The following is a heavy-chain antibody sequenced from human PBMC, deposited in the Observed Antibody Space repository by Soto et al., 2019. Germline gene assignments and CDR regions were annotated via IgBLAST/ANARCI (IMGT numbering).Heavy chain of an antibody. CDR2: INPSGGST. Sequence: ASVKVSCKASGGTFSSYAISWVRQAPGQGLEWMGIINPSGGSTSYAQKFQGRVTMTRDTSTSTVYMELSSLRSEDTAVYYCARGQRVVPAAIRGLFDPWGQGTLVTVSS. V-gene: IGHV1-46*01. CDR3: ARGQRVVPAAIRGLFDP. CDR1: GGTFSSYA. J-gene: IGHJ5*02. D-gene: IGHD2-2*02.